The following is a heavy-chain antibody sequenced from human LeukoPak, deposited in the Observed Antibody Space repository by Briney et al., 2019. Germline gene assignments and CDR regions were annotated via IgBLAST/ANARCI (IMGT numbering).Heavy chain of an antibody. J-gene: IGHJ4*02. CDR3: ASVAYTTGWYYFDY. D-gene: IGHD6-19*01. CDR1: GFIFSNYE. Sequence: GGSLRLSCAASGFIFSNYEMNWVRQAPGKGLEWVSYISRSGTTTSYAASVKGRFTISRDNAKNSLYLQMNSLRAEDTAVYYCASVAYTTGWYYFDYWGQGTLVTVSS. CDR2: ISRSGTTT. V-gene: IGHV3-48*03.